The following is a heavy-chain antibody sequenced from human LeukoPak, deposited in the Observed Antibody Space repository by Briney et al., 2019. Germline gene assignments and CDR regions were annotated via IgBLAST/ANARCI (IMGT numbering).Heavy chain of an antibody. D-gene: IGHD5-18*01. J-gene: IGHJ1*01. CDR3: ARGGRLWVLPFQH. Sequence: SETLSLTCAVYGGSFSGYYWSWIHQPPGKGLEWLGEINHSGSTNYNPSLKSRVTISVDTSKNQFSLKLSSVTAADTAVYYCARGGRLWVLPFQHWGQGTLVTVSS. CDR1: GGSFSGYY. CDR2: INHSGST. V-gene: IGHV4-34*01.